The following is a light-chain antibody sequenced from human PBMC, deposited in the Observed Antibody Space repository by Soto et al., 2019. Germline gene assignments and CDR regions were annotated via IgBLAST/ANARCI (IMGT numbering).Light chain of an antibody. CDR2: GAS. CDR1: QGIRND. CDR3: LHDDSYPLT. V-gene: IGKV1-6*01. J-gene: IGKJ4*01. Sequence: ALQMTQSPSSLSASVGDRVTITCRASQGIRNDLGWYQQKPGKAPKLLIYGASSLQSDVPSRFSGSGSGTDFTLTISSLQPEDFATYYCLHDDSYPLTFGGGTKVEIE.